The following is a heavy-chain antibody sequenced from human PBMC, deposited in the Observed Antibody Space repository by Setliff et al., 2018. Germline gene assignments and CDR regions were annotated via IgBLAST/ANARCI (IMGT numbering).Heavy chain of an antibody. V-gene: IGHV1-69*05. D-gene: IGHD3-22*01. CDR3: AREGSGIDSTGYSRLLYH. CDR1: GGTFRNYG. J-gene: IGHJ4*02. Sequence: SVKVSCKASGGTFRNYGISWVRQAPGQGLDWMGGIIPIFGTANYAQKFQGRVTITTDDSTNTAYMELSSLRSEDTAVYFCAREGSGIDSTGYSRLLYHWGQGTLVTVSS. CDR2: IIPIFGTA.